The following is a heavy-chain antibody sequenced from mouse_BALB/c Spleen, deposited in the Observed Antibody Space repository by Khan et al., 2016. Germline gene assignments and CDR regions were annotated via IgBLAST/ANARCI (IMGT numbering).Heavy chain of an antibody. D-gene: IGHD3-1*01. J-gene: IGHJ4*01. CDR3: ARSGAPQYYAMDY. CDR2: INPGSGGT. CDR1: GYAFTNYL. V-gene: IGHV1-54*03. Sequence: QVQLQQSGAELVRPGTSVKVSCKASGYAFTNYLIEWVKQRPGQGLEWIGVINPGSGGTNYNEKFKGKATLTADKSSSTAYMQLSSLTSDDSAVYFCARSGAPQYYAMDYWGQGTSVTVSS.